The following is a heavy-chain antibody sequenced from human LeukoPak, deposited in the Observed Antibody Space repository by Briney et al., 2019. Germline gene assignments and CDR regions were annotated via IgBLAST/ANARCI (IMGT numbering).Heavy chain of an antibody. J-gene: IGHJ6*03. CDR2: IKQDGSEK. V-gene: IGHV3-7*01. CDR1: GFTFSNYW. Sequence: GGSLRLSCAASGFTFSNYWMNWVRQAPGKGLEWVANIKQDGSEKYYVDSLKGRFTISRDNAKNSLFLQMNSLRAEDTAVYYCASGDYMNVWGKGTTVTISS. CDR3: ASGDYMNV.